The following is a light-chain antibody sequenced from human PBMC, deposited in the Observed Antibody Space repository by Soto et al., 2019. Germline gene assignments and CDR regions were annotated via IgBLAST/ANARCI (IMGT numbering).Light chain of an antibody. CDR3: AAWDDSLNGYV. J-gene: IGLJ1*01. V-gene: IGLV1-44*01. Sequence: QSVLTQAPSASGTPGQRVTISCSGSDSNIGCNTVNWYQQLPGTAPKLLIYSNIQRPSGVPDRFSGSKSGTSASLAISGLQSEDEADYYCAAWDDSLNGYVFGTGTKVTVL. CDR2: SNI. CDR1: DSNIGCNT.